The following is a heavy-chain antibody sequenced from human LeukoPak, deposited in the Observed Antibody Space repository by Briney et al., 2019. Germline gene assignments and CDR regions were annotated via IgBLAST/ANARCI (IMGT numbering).Heavy chain of an antibody. CDR2: IYTRGST. CDR1: DGSISSYS. Sequence: SETLSLTCNVSDGSISSYSWNWIRQPAGKGLEWIGHIYTRGSTNYNPSLKSRVTMSLDTSRNQFSLKLSSVTAADTAVYYCASARRGGYFDPWGRGTLVTVSS. D-gene: IGHD3-16*01. V-gene: IGHV4-4*07. J-gene: IGHJ2*01. CDR3: ASARRGGYFDP.